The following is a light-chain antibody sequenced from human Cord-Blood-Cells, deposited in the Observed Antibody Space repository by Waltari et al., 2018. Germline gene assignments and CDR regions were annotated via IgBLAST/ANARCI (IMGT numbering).Light chain of an antibody. J-gene: IGLJ3*02. CDR3: CSYAGSSTWV. V-gene: IGLV2-23*01. CDR2: EGS. CDR1: SSDVGRYNL. Sequence: QSALTQPASVSGSPRQSLTISCIRTSSDVGRYNLVSWYQQPPGKAPKLMIYEGSERPSGVSNRFSGSKSGNTASLTISGLQAEDEADYYCCSYAGSSTWVFGGGTKLTVL.